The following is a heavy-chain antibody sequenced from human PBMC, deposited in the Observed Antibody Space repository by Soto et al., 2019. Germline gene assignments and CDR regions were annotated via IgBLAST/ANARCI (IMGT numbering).Heavy chain of an antibody. CDR2: LSGSGGST. J-gene: IGHJ4*01. Sequence: EVQLLESGGGLVQPGGSLRLVCAASGFTFSRYAMSWVRQAPGKGLEWVSALSGSGGSTYYADSVKGRFTISRDNSKNTLDLQMNSRRPEDTAVYYCAKGLEFRDYWGHGTLVTVSS. D-gene: IGHD3-10*01. CDR3: AKGLEFRDY. V-gene: IGHV3-23*01. CDR1: GFTFSRYA.